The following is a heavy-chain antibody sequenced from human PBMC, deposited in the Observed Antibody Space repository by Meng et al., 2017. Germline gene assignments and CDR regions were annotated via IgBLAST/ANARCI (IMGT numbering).Heavy chain of an antibody. Sequence: QLQLQASGPGLWKPSETLSLPCTVSGGSISSSSYYWGWIRQPPGKGLEWIGSIYYSGSTYYNPSLKSRVTISVDTSKNQFSLKLSSVTAADTAVYYCARSMVRGVIRYYFDYWGQGTLVTVSS. J-gene: IGHJ4*02. V-gene: IGHV4-39*07. CDR3: ARSMVRGVIRYYFDY. D-gene: IGHD3-10*01. CDR2: IYYSGST. CDR1: GGSISSSSYY.